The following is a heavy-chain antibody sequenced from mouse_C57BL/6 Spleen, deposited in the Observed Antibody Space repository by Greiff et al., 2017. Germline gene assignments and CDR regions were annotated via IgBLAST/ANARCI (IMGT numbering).Heavy chain of an antibody. V-gene: IGHV1-64*01. D-gene: IGHD1-1*01. Sequence: VQLQQPGAELVKPGASVKLSCKASGYTFTSYWMHWVKQRPGQGLEWIGMIHPNSGSTNYNEKFKSKATLTVDKSSSTAYMQLSSLTSEDSAVYYCARGGLGGSPFAYWGQGTLVTVSA. J-gene: IGHJ3*01. CDR3: ARGGLGGSPFAY. CDR2: IHPNSGST. CDR1: GYTFTSYW.